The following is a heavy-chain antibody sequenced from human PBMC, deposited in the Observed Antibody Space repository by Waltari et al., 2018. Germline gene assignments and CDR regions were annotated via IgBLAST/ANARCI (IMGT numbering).Heavy chain of an antibody. Sequence: QVQLQQWGAGLLKPSETLSLTCAAYGGSFSGYYWSWIRQPPGKGLEWIGEINHSGSTNYNPSLKSRVTISVDTSKNQFSLKLSSVTAADTAVYYCARARTSHNWFDPWGQGTLVTVSS. CDR1: GGSFSGYY. CDR2: INHSGST. J-gene: IGHJ5*02. D-gene: IGHD2-2*01. V-gene: IGHV4-34*01. CDR3: ARARTSHNWFDP.